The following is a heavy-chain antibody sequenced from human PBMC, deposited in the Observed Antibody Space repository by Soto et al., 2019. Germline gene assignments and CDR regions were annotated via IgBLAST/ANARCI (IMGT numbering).Heavy chain of an antibody. CDR3: ARLRSDVFDY. CDR1: GGSISSSSYY. CDR2: IYYSGST. V-gene: IGHV4-39*01. Sequence: QLQLQESGPGLVKPSETLSLTCTVSGGSISSSSYYWGWIRQPPGKGLEWIGSIYYSGSTYYNPSLKGRVTISVDTSKNQFSLKLSSVTAADTAVYYCARLRSDVFDYWGQGTLVTVSS. J-gene: IGHJ4*02.